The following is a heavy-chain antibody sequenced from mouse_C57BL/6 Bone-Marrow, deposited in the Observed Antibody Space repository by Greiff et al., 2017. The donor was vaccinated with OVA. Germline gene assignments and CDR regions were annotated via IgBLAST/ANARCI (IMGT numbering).Heavy chain of an antibody. Sequence: VKLVESGPGLVAPSQSLSITCTVSGFSLTSYGVHWVRQPPGKGLEWLVVIWSDGSTTYNSALKSRLSISKDNSKSQVFLKMNSLQTDDTAMYYCARHAGSSYDWYFDVWGTGTTVTVSS. CDR3: ARHAGSSYDWYFDV. D-gene: IGHD1-1*01. J-gene: IGHJ1*03. CDR1: GFSLTSYG. CDR2: IWSDGST. V-gene: IGHV2-6-1*01.